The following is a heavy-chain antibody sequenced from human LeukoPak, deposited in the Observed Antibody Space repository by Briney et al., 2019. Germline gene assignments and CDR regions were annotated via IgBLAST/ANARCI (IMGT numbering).Heavy chain of an antibody. J-gene: IGHJ6*02. CDR2: IWSDGSSK. CDR3: ARGQSPSYYDKEV. D-gene: IGHD6-19*01. V-gene: IGHV3-33*01. Sequence: PGRSLRLSCAAFGFTFSSYGMHWVRQAPGKGLEWVAVIWSDGSSKHYGDSVKGRFTISRDNSKNTLYLQMNSLRAEDTAVYHCARGQSPSYYDKEVWGQGTTVTVSS. CDR1: GFTFSSYG.